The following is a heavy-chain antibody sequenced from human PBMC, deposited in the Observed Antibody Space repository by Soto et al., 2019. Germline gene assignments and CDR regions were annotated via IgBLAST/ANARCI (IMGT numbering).Heavy chain of an antibody. Sequence: EVQLVESGGGLVQPGGSLRLSCAASGFTFSSYAMHWVRQAPGKGLEYVSAISSNGGSTYYANSVKGRFTISRDNSKNTLYLQMGSLRAEDMAVYYCARAVFDTYGMEVWGQGTTVTVSS. CDR3: ARAVFDTYGMEV. CDR1: GFTFSSYA. J-gene: IGHJ6*02. V-gene: IGHV3-64*01. CDR2: ISSNGGST. D-gene: IGHD3-16*01.